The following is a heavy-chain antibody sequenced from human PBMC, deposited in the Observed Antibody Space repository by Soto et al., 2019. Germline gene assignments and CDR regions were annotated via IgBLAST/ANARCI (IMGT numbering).Heavy chain of an antibody. Sequence: QVQLQESGPGLVKPSQTLSLTCSVSGGSISTGVWSWGWVREHPGKGLEWIGDIYYRGTPSYNPALGSRVTISRDTSKNQVSLKVNSVTAADTAVYYCARVSAGGTRWFDSWGQGIRVTVSS. J-gene: IGHJ5*01. CDR2: IYYRGTP. V-gene: IGHV4-31*03. D-gene: IGHD6-13*01. CDR1: GGSISTGVWS. CDR3: ARVSAGGTRWFDS.